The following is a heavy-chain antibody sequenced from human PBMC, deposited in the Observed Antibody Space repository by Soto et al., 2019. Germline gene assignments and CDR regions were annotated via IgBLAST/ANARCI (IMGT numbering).Heavy chain of an antibody. V-gene: IGHV1-18*04. J-gene: IGHJ4*02. D-gene: IGHD2-15*01. Sequence: GASVKVSCKASGYTFTTYGISWVRQAPGQGLEWMGWISTYNGNTNYEQKLQGRVTMTADTLTSTAYMELRSLRSDDTAVYYCARRGAYCSGGTCHHFDYWGQGTLVTVSS. CDR2: ISTYNGNT. CDR3: ARRGAYCSGGTCHHFDY. CDR1: GYTFTTYG.